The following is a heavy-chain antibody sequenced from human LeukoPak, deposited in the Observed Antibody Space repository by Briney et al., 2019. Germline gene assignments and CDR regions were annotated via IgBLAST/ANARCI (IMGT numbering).Heavy chain of an antibody. D-gene: IGHD6-19*01. J-gene: IGHJ4*02. CDR1: GFTFSSYA. CDR3: ARDKWTVAGSDY. Sequence: GGSLRLSCAASGFTFSSYAMHWVRQAPGKGLEWVAIISYDGSNKYYADSVKGRFTISRDNSKNTLYLQMNSLRAEDTAVYYCARDKWTVAGSDYWGQGTLVTVSS. V-gene: IGHV3-30-3*01. CDR2: ISYDGSNK.